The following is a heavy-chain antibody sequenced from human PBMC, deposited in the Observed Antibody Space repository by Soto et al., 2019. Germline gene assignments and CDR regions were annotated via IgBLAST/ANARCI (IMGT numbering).Heavy chain of an antibody. Sequence: GGSLRLSCAASGFTFSSYAMSCVRQAPGKGLEWVSAISGSGGSTYYADSVKGRFTISRDNSKNTLYLQMDSLRAEDTAVYYCAKWAIAAAGKTIDYWGQGTLVTVSS. J-gene: IGHJ4*02. D-gene: IGHD6-13*01. CDR1: GFTFSSYA. CDR3: AKWAIAAAGKTIDY. CDR2: ISGSGGST. V-gene: IGHV3-23*01.